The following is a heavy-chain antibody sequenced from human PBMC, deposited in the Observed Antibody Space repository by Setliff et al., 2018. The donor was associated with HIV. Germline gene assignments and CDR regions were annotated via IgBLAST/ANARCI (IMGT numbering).Heavy chain of an antibody. CDR1: GGSISSSSYY. D-gene: IGHD3-16*02. V-gene: IGHV4-39*07. Sequence: SETLSLTCTVSGGSISSSSYYWGWIRQPPGKGLEWIGEINHSGRTNYNPSLKNRVSLSVDTSKNQFSLKLSSVTAADTAVYYCARTWEVSASDAFDIWGQGTKVT. J-gene: IGHJ3*02. CDR3: ARTWEVSASDAFDI. CDR2: INHSGRT.